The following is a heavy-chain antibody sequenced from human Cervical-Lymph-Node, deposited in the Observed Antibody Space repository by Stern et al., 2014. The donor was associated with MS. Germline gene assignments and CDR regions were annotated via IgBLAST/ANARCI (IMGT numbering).Heavy chain of an antibody. CDR1: GYTFTGYY. J-gene: IGHJ4*02. V-gene: IGHV1-2*04. Sequence: VKLVESGAEVKKPGASVKVSCKASGYTFTGYYMHWVRQAPGQGLEWMGWINPNSGGTKYAQKFQGWVTMTRDTSISTAYMELSRLRSDDTAVYYCAREGVGDPGRFDYWGQGTLVTVSS. D-gene: IGHD1-26*01. CDR2: INPNSGGT. CDR3: AREGVGDPGRFDY.